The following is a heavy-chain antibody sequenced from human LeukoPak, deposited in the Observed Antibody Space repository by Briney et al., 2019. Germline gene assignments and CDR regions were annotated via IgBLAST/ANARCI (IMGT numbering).Heavy chain of an antibody. Sequence: PGGSLRLSCAASGFNFGGFAMAWVRQTPGRGLEWVSGILASGTTYYADSVKGRFTISRDNAKNSLYLQMNSLRAEDTAVYYCARDPIPYSSGWHYFDYWGQGILVTVSS. J-gene: IGHJ4*02. CDR1: GFNFGGFA. CDR3: ARDPIPYSSGWHYFDY. D-gene: IGHD6-19*01. CDR2: ILASGTT. V-gene: IGHV3-69-1*01.